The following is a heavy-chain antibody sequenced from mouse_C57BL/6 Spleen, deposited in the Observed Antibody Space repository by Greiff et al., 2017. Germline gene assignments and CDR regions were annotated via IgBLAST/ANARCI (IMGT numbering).Heavy chain of an antibody. V-gene: IGHV1-53*01. CDR3: ASTTVVAYYAMDY. D-gene: IGHD1-1*01. CDR2: INPSNGGT. Sequence: QVQLQQPGTELVKPGASVKLSCKASGYTFTSYWMHWVTQRPGQGLEWIGNINPSNGGTNYNEKFKSKATLTVDKSSSTAYMQLSSLTSEDSAVYYCASTTVVAYYAMDYWGQGTSVTVSS. CDR1: GYTFTSYW. J-gene: IGHJ4*01.